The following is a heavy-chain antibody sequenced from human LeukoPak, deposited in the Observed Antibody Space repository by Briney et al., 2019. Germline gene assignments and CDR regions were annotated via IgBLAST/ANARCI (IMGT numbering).Heavy chain of an antibody. D-gene: IGHD6-19*01. CDR2: INHSGST. Sequence: SETLSLTCAVYGGSFSGYYWSWIRQPPGKGLEWIGEINHSGSTNYNPSLKSRVTISVDTSKNQFSLKLSSVTAADTAVYYCARVLKGQWLAYFDYWGQGTLVTVSS. J-gene: IGHJ4*02. CDR3: ARVLKGQWLAYFDY. V-gene: IGHV4-34*01. CDR1: GGSFSGYY.